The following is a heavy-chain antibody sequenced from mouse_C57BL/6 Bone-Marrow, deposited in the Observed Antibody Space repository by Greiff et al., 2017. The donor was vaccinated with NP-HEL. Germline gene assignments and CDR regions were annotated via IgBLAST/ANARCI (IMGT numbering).Heavy chain of an antibody. CDR3: ARWGYYGSSPFAY. D-gene: IGHD1-1*01. J-gene: IGHJ3*01. CDR2: IYPRSGNT. Sequence: VQLQQSGAELARPGASVKLSCKASGYTFTSYGISWVKQRTGQGLEWIGEIYPRSGNTYYNEKFKGKATLTADKSSSTAYMELRSLTSEDYAVYFCARWGYYGSSPFAYWGQGTLVTVSA. CDR1: GYTFTSYG. V-gene: IGHV1-81*01.